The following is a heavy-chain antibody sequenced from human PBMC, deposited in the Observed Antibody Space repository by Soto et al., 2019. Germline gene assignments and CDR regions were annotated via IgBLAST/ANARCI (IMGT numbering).Heavy chain of an antibody. CDR1: GYTFTANA. D-gene: IGHD2-2*01. J-gene: IGHJ6*02. CDR3: ATGSFTSTGGRIGYHYNAMDV. CDR2: IFTDNGDT. Sequence: ASVKVSCKASGYTFTANAMHWVRQVPGQRFEWMGWIFTDNGDTVYSQNFQGRVTITRDTSANTAYMDLSSLTSEDTAIYYCATGSFTSTGGRIGYHYNAMDVWGQGTTVTVSS. V-gene: IGHV1-3*04.